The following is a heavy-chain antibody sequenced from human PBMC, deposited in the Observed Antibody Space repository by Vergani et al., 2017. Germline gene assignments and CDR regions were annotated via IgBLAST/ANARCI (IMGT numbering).Heavy chain of an antibody. Sequence: QITLKESGPTLVKPTQTLTLTCTFSGFSLSTSGVGVGWIRQPPRKALEWLALIYWDEDKRYSPSLKSRLTITKDTSKNQVVLTMTNMDPVDTATYYCAHSQHYYDSSGFDYWGQGTLVTVSS. CDR3: AHSQHYYDSSGFDY. V-gene: IGHV2-5*02. CDR2: IYWDEDK. D-gene: IGHD3-22*01. CDR1: GFSLSTSGVG. J-gene: IGHJ4*02.